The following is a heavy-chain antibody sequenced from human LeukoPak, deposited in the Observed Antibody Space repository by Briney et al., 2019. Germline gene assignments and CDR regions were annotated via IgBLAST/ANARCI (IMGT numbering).Heavy chain of an antibody. D-gene: IGHD2-21*01. V-gene: IGHV3-48*03. CDR1: GFPFSSYE. CDR2: ISSSGSTI. J-gene: IGHJ4*02. CDR3: ARLFSTAHY. Sequence: PGGSLRVSCAVSGFPFSSYEMNWVRQAPGKGLEWVSLISSSGSTIYYADSVKGRFTISRDNAKNSLYLQMNSLRAEDTAVYYCARLFSTAHYWGQGALVTVSS.